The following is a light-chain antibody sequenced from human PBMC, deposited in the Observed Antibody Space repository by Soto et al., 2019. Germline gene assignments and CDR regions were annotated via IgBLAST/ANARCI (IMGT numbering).Light chain of an antibody. CDR3: MQATQRPT. J-gene: IGKJ5*01. V-gene: IGKV2-24*01. CDR2: EIS. Sequence: DIVMTQTPLSSPVTLGQPASISCRSSQSLVHSDGRTYLSWLQQRPGQAPRLLIYEISNRFSGVPDRFSGSGAGTDFTLKISRVEAEDVGIYYCMQATQRPTFGQGTRLEIE. CDR1: QSLVHSDGRTY.